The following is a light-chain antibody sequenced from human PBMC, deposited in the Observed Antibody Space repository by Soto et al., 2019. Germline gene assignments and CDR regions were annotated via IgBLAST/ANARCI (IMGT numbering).Light chain of an antibody. CDR2: GAS. Sequence: VMTQSPATLSLSPGESATLSCRASESVSNNLAWYQQKAGQAPMLLIYGASTRATGIQASFSGSGSGTEFTLTIRSLQSEDFAVYYCKQYSIWRTCGQGTKVDIK. V-gene: IGKV3-15*01. J-gene: IGKJ1*01. CDR1: ESVSNN. CDR3: KQYSIWRT.